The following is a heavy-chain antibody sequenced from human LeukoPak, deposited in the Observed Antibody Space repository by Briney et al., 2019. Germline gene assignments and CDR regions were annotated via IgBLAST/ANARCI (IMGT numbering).Heavy chain of an antibody. CDR2: ISGSGGST. Sequence: PGGSLRLSCAASGFTFSSYAMSWVRQAPGKGLEWVSAISGSGGSTYYADSVKGRFTISRDNSKNTLYLQMNSLRAEDTAVYYCARVNRYYYDSSGYYFDYWGQGTLVTVSS. D-gene: IGHD3-22*01. J-gene: IGHJ4*02. CDR1: GFTFSSYA. V-gene: IGHV3-23*01. CDR3: ARVNRYYYDSSGYYFDY.